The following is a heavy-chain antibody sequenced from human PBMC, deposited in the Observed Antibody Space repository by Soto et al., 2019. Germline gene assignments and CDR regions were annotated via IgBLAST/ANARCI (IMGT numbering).Heavy chain of an antibody. CDR3: STDGTNYGPFDY. CDR1: GFRFSDAW. CDR2: IKSKARDEET. Sequence: GGSLRLSCAASGFRFSDAWMTWVRQVPGRGLEWVGRIKSKARDEETDYAAAVKGRFTISRDDSRNTLYLQMHSLTAEDTAVYYCSTDGTNYGPFDYWGQGALVTVSS. V-gene: IGHV3-15*01. J-gene: IGHJ4*02. D-gene: IGHD1-1*01.